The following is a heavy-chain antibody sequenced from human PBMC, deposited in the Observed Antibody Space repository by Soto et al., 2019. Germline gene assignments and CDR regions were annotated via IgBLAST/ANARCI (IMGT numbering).Heavy chain of an antibody. CDR2: IYYSGST. CDR3: ARDSSSWPNFDY. J-gene: IGHJ4*02. V-gene: IGHV4-39*07. Sequence: SETLSLTCTVSGVSIISSSYYWVWIRQPPGKGLEWIGSIYYSGSTYYNPSLKSRVTISVDTSKNQFSLKLSSVTAADTAVYYCARDSSSWPNFDYWGQGILVTVSS. CDR1: GVSIISSSYY. D-gene: IGHD6-13*01.